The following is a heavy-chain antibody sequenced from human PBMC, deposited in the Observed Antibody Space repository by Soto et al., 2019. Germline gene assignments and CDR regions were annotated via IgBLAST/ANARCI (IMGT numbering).Heavy chain of an antibody. D-gene: IGHD5-12*01. CDR2: IIPIFGTA. V-gene: IGHV1-69*13. CDR1: GGTFSSYA. CDR3: ARKVATFNFDH. J-gene: IGHJ4*02. Sequence: GASVKVSCKASGGTFSSYAISWVRQAPGQGLEWMGGIIPIFGTANYAQKFQGRVTITADESTSTAYMELRSLRSEDAAVYYCARKVATFNFDHWGQGALVTVSS.